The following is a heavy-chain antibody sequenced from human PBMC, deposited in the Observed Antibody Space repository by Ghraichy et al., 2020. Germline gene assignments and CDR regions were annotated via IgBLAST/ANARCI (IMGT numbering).Heavy chain of an antibody. Sequence: GSLRLSCAASGFNLSDYYMSWIRQAPGKGLEWVSYISSSGNTIYYADSLKGRITVSRDNTKNSLYLQMNSLRAEDTALYFCARRLNFLDSWGQGTLVTVSS. J-gene: IGHJ4*02. CDR3: ARRLNFLDS. CDR2: ISSSGNTI. CDR1: GFNLSDYY. V-gene: IGHV3-11*01. D-gene: IGHD3-3*01.